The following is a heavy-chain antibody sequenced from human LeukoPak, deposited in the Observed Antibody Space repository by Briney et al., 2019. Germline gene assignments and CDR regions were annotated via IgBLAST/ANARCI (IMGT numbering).Heavy chain of an antibody. J-gene: IGHJ6*03. D-gene: IGHD3-10*01. Sequence: SETLSLTCTVSGGSISSSSYYWGWIRQPPGKGLEWIGSIYYSGSTYYNPSLKSRVTISVDTSKNQFSLKLSSVTAADTAVYYCARVGGSGSYYKGLYYYYYMDVWGKGTTVTVSS. CDR2: IYYSGST. CDR1: GGSISSSSYY. V-gene: IGHV4-39*07. CDR3: ARVGGSGSYYKGLYYYYYMDV.